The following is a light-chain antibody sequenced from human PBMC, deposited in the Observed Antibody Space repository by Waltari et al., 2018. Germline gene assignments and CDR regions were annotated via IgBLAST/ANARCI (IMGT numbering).Light chain of an antibody. CDR1: QSVSRT. V-gene: IGKV3-20*01. Sequence: EIVLTPSPGTLSLSPGESTTLPCRASQSVSRTLAGYQQKPGPAPRLLIYDASSRATGIPDRFSGSGSGTDFSLTISRLEPEDVAVYYCQKYGTLPATFGQGTKVEIK. CDR2: DAS. CDR3: QKYGTLPAT. J-gene: IGKJ1*01.